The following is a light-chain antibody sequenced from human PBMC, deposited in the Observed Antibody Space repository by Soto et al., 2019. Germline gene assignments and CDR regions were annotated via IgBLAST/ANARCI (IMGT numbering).Light chain of an antibody. Sequence: QSALTQPAFVSGSPGRSVTISCTGPSTDVGGFNYVSWYQHLPGRAPKLIIYDVTNRPSGISYRFSASKSGRTASLTISGLQAEDEADYYCRSYSRSTPHVVFGGGTKVTVL. CDR3: RSYSRSTPHVV. V-gene: IGLV2-14*03. J-gene: IGLJ2*01. CDR2: DVT. CDR1: STDVGGFNY.